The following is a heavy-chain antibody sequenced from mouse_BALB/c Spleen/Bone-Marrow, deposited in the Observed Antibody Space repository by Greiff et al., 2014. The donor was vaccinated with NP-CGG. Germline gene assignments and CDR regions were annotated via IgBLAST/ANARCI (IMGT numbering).Heavy chain of an antibody. CDR3: NARGDYDFDYFDY. V-gene: IGHV14-4*02. J-gene: IGHJ2*01. D-gene: IGHD2-4*01. Sequence: EVQLQQSGAELVRSGASVKLSCTASGFNIKDYYMHWVKQRPEQGLEWIGWIDPENGDTEYAPKFQGKATMTADTSSNTAYLQLSSLTSEDTAVYYCNARGDYDFDYFDYPGQGPTLTDSA. CDR1: GFNIKDYY. CDR2: IDPENGDT.